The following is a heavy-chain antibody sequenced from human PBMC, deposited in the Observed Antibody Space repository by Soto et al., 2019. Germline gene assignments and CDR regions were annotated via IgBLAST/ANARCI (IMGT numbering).Heavy chain of an antibody. V-gene: IGHV1-8*01. D-gene: IGHD1-1*01. Sequence: QVPLVQSGAEVKKPGASVKVSCKASGYTFTSYDINWVRQATGQGLEWMAWMNPNSGNTGYAQKCQGRVTLTRNTSISTAYMQLSSLRSEDTAVYYCARGVLAGTRSYYYYYLDVWGKGTTVTVSS. J-gene: IGHJ6*03. CDR1: GYTFTSYD. CDR3: ARGVLAGTRSYYYYYLDV. CDR2: MNPNSGNT.